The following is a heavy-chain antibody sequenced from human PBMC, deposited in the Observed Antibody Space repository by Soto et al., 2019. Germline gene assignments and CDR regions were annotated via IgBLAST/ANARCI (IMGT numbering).Heavy chain of an antibody. D-gene: IGHD6-19*01. V-gene: IGHV1-3*01. CDR3: ARVRGWYFLDS. Sequence: ASVKVSCKASGYIFTSYTMHWVRQALGQRLEWMGWINAGNGNTKYSQKFQGRVTITRDTSASTVYMELSSLRSEDTAVYYSARVRGWYFLDSWGQGTLVTVSS. CDR1: GYIFTSYT. J-gene: IGHJ4*02. CDR2: INAGNGNT.